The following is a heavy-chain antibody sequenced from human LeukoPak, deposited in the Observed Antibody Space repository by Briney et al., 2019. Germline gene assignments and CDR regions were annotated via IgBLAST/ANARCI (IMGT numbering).Heavy chain of an antibody. CDR3: ARDRGYCSSTSCSYYMDV. CDR2: INWNGGST. V-gene: IGHV3-20*01. CDR1: GFTFDDYG. D-gene: IGHD2-2*01. J-gene: IGHJ6*03. Sequence: GGSLRLSCAASGFTFDDYGMSWVRQAPGKGLEWVSGINWNGGSTGYADSVKGRFTISRDNAKNSLYLQMNRLRAEDTALYHCARDRGYCSSTSCSYYMDVWGKGTTVTISS.